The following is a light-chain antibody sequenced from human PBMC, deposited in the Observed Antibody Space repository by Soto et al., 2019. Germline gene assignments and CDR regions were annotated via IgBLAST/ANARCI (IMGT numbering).Light chain of an antibody. CDR3: QQSYSTPPT. CDR2: AAS. V-gene: IGKV1-39*01. Sequence: DIQMTQSPSSLSASVGDRVTITCRASQSISSYLNWYQQKPGKAPKLLIYAASSLQSGVPSRFSGSGSGTDFTRTISSLQPEDFATYYGQQSYSTPPTFGQGTRLEIK. CDR1: QSISSY. J-gene: IGKJ5*01.